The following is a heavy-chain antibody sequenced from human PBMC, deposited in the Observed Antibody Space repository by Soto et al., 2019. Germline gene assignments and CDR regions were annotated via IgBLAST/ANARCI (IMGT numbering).Heavy chain of an antibody. CDR2: ISSSSSYI. D-gene: IGHD3-16*01. CDR1: GFTFSSYS. J-gene: IGHJ4*02. CDR3: ARGRGGGYFDY. Sequence: EVQLVESGGGLVKPGGSLRLSCAASGFTFSSYSMNWVRQAPGKGLEWVSSISSSSSYIYYADSVKGRFTISRDNAKNSLYLQMNRLRAEDTAVYYCARGRGGGYFDYWGQGTLVTVSS. V-gene: IGHV3-21*01.